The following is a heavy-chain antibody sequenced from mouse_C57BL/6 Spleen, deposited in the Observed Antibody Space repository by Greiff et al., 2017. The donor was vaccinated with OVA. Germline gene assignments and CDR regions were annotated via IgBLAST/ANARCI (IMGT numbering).Heavy chain of an antibody. CDR1: GYTFTSYW. J-gene: IGHJ2*01. CDR3: ARGSNYYFDY. CDR2: IDPSDSYT. V-gene: IGHV1-69*01. D-gene: IGHD2-5*01. Sequence: QVQLQQPGAELVMPGASVKLSCKASGYTFTSYWMHWVKQRPGQGLEWIGEIDPSDSYTNYNQKFKVKSTLTVDKSSSTAYMQLSSLTSDDSAVYYCARGSNYYFDYWGQGTTLTVSS.